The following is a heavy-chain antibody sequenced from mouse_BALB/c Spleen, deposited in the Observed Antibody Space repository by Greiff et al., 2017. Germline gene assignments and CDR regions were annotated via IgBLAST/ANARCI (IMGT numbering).Heavy chain of an antibody. V-gene: IGHV2-6-7*01. Sequence: VQLMESGPGLVAPSQSLSITCTVSGFSLTGYGVNWVRQPPGKGLEWLGMIWGDGSTDYNSALKSRLSISKDNSKSQVFLKMNSLQTDDTARYYWARGHYYGHQFAYWGQGTLVTVSA. CDR3: ARGHYYGHQFAY. CDR2: IWGDGST. D-gene: IGHD1-1*01. J-gene: IGHJ3*01. CDR1: GFSLTGYG.